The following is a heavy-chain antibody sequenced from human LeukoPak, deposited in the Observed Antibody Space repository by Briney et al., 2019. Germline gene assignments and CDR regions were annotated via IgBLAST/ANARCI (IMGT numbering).Heavy chain of an antibody. CDR3: ASGGYGDYVGTVDY. D-gene: IGHD4-17*01. J-gene: IGHJ4*02. CDR1: GYTFTGYY. V-gene: IGHV1-2*02. Sequence: ASVKVSCKASGYTFTGYYIHWVRQAPGQGLEWMGWINPNSGGTNYAQKFRGRVTMTRDTSISTAYMELSRLRSDDTAVYYCASGGYGDYVGTVDYWGQGTLVTVSS. CDR2: INPNSGGT.